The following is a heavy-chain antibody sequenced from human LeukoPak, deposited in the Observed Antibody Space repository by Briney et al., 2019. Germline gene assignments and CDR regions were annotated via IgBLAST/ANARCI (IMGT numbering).Heavy chain of an antibody. D-gene: IGHD6-6*01. Sequence: PSQTLSLTCTVSGGSISSDNYSWSWIRQPAGKGLEWIGRFSTSGSTNYNPSLRSRVTISVDTSKNQFSLKLSSVTAADTAMYYCAREVVAAHNWFDPWGQGTLVTVSS. J-gene: IGHJ5*02. V-gene: IGHV4-61*02. CDR1: GGSISSDNYS. CDR2: FSTSGST. CDR3: AREVVAAHNWFDP.